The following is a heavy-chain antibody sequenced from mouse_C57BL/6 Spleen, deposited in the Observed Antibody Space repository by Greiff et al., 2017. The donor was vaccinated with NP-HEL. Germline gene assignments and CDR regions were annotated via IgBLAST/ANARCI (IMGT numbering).Heavy chain of an antibody. CDR3: ARPSSYYDYDGGYWYFDV. CDR2: IDPSDSYT. J-gene: IGHJ1*03. CDR1: GYTFTSYW. D-gene: IGHD2-4*01. V-gene: IGHV1-69*01. Sequence: QVQLQQPGAELVMPGASVKLSCKASGYTFTSYWMHWVKQRPGQGLEWIGEIDPSDSYTNYNQKFKGKSTLTVDKSSSTAYMQLSSLTSEDSAVYYCARPSSYYDYDGGYWYFDVWGTGTTVTVSS.